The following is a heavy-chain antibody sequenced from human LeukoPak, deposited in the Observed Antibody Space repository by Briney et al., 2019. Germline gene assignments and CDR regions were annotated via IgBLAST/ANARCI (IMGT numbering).Heavy chain of an antibody. J-gene: IGHJ4*02. CDR2: IRYDGSNK. CDR3: AKDGYDSSGYYPDY. Sequence: GGSLRLSCVVSGFTFSSYGMHWVRQAPGKGLEWVAFIRYDGSNKYYADSVKGRFTISRDNSKNTLYLQMNSLRAEDTAVYYCAKDGYDSSGYYPDYWGQGTLVTASS. CDR1: GFTFSSYG. D-gene: IGHD3-22*01. V-gene: IGHV3-30*02.